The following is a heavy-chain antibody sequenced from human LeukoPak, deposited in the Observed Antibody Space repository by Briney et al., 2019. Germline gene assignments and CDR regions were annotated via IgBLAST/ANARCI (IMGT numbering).Heavy chain of an antibody. Sequence: PGRSLRLSCAASGFTFSSYAMHWVRQAPGKGLEWVAVISYDGSNKYYADSVKGRFTISRDNSKNTLYLQMNSLRVEDTAVYYCARDPVEWEQLLDYWGQGTLVTASS. D-gene: IGHD1-26*01. J-gene: IGHJ4*02. CDR3: ARDPVEWEQLLDY. CDR1: GFTFSSYA. V-gene: IGHV3-30*04. CDR2: ISYDGSNK.